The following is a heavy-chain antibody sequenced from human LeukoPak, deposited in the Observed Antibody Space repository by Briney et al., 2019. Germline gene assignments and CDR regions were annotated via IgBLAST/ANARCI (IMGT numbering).Heavy chain of an antibody. CDR1: GDSVSSFH. CDR2: LSYTGKT. CDR3: SEGYFEPFDH. V-gene: IGHV4-59*02. D-gene: IGHD2/OR15-2a*01. Sequence: SETPSLICVVSGDSVSSFHWNWIRQLPGKGLEWIGCLSYTGKTDYNPSLASRVTISLDTSKNQGFSLRLRSVTAADTAVYYCSEGYFEPFDHWGQGILVTASS. J-gene: IGHJ4*02.